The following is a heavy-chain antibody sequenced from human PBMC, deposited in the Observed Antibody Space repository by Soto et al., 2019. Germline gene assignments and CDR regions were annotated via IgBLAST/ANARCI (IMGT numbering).Heavy chain of an antibody. CDR2: IIPIFGTA. J-gene: IGHJ6*02. D-gene: IGHD6-19*01. CDR3: ARDLGSGWSYYYYGMDV. CDR1: GGTFSSYA. V-gene: IGHV1-69*13. Sequence: SVKVSCKASGGTFSSYAISWVRQAPGQGLEWMGGIIPIFGTANYAQKFQGRVTITADESTSTAYMELSSLRSEDTAVYYCARDLGSGWSYYYYGMDVWGQGTTVTV.